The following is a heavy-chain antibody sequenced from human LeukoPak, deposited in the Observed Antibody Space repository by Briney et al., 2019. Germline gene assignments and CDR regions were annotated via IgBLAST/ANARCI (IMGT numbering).Heavy chain of an antibody. Sequence: GGSLGLSCVASGFTFSTYSMNWVRQTPGKGLECVSSISSNSNYIKYADSVKGRFTISRDNAENSLHLQMNSLRDDDMAVYYCARGRGYYDSSGYYYFDYWGQGTLVTVSS. CDR1: GFTFSTYS. V-gene: IGHV3-21*01. J-gene: IGHJ4*02. D-gene: IGHD3-22*01. CDR3: ARGRGYYDSSGYYYFDY. CDR2: ISSNSNYI.